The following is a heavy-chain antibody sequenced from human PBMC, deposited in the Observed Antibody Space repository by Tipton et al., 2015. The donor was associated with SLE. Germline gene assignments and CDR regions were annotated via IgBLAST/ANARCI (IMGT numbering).Heavy chain of an antibody. CDR3: AGWVGYCSGGTCFY. J-gene: IGHJ4*02. V-gene: IGHV3-30*04. CDR1: GFTFSSYV. Sequence: SLRLSCAASGFTFSSYVMHWVRQTPGKGLEWVAVISYDGSNKCYADSVKGRFTISRDNSKNTLYLQMNSLRAEDTAVYYCAGWVGYCSGGTCFYWGQGTLVTVSS. CDR2: ISYDGSNK. D-gene: IGHD2-15*01.